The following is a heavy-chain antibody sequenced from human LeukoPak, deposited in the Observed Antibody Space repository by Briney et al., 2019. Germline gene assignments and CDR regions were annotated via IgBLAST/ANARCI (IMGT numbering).Heavy chain of an antibody. V-gene: IGHV3-7*01. D-gene: IGHD6-19*01. CDR2: IKQDGSEQ. CDR3: AREAGTGDF. J-gene: IGHJ4*02. Sequence: GGSLRLSCAASGLTLSNYWMSWVRQAPGKGLEWVANIKQDGSEQYYVDSVKGRFTISRDNAKNSLYLQMNSLRVEDTAVYYCAREAGTGDFWGQGTLVAVSS. CDR1: GLTLSNYW.